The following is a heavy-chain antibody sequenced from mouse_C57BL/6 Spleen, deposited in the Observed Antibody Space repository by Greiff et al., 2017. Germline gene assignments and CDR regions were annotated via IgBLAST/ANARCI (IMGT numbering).Heavy chain of an antibody. CDR1: GYTFTDYY. V-gene: IGHV1-76*01. D-gene: IGHD1-1*01. Sequence: QVQLQQSGAELVRPGASVKLSCKASGYTFTDYYINWVKQRPGQGLEWIARIYPGSGNTYYNEKFKGKATLTAEKSSSTAYMQLSSLPSEDSDVYFCARGHYYVSSYDAMDYWGQGTSVTVSS. J-gene: IGHJ4*01. CDR2: IYPGSGNT. CDR3: ARGHYYVSSYDAMDY.